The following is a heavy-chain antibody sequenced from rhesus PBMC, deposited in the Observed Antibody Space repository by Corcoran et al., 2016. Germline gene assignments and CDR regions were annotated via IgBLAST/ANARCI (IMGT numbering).Heavy chain of an antibody. Sequence: QVQLVQSGAEVKKPGSSVKVSCKASGYTFTDYYMHWVRQAPQQGLEWMGWINPYNSKTKYTQKFQGRVTRTRDTSTSTAYMELSSLRSEDTAVYYCARVGYDSGSSEYFEFWGQGALVTVSS. CDR3: ARVGYDSGSSEYFEF. D-gene: IGHD3-28*01. J-gene: IGHJ1*01. CDR1: GYTFTDYY. V-gene: IGHV1S2*01. CDR2: INPYNSKT.